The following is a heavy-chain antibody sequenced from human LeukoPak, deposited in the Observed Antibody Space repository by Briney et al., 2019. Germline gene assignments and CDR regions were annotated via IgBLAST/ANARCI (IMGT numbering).Heavy chain of an antibody. V-gene: IGHV4-59*01. D-gene: IGHD3-10*01. J-gene: IGHJ5*02. CDR3: ARVSVSVVRGVIIRYDWFDP. Sequence: SQTLSLTCTLSGGSISNYYWSWIRQPPGKGLEWIGHVYYSGRTSYNPSLTSRVTISVDASKNQFSLRLNSVTAADTAVYYCARVSVSVVRGVIIRYDWFDPWGQGTLVTVSS. CDR2: VYYSGRT. CDR1: GGSISNYY.